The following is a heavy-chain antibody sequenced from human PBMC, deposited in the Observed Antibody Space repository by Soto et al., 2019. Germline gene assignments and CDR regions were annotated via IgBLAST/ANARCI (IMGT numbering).Heavy chain of an antibody. V-gene: IGHV3-23*01. CDR3: ARERRVAVAPLWSAP. Sequence: GGSLRLSCVTSGFSFSTYPMSWVRQAPGKGLEWVTAISANGRGTSYADSVKGRFTILRDNSKNTLYLHMNSLRAEDTAVYYYARERRVAVAPLWSAPLAQGTLVTVSS. J-gene: IGHJ5*02. CDR1: GFSFSTYP. CDR2: ISANGRGT. D-gene: IGHD2-15*01.